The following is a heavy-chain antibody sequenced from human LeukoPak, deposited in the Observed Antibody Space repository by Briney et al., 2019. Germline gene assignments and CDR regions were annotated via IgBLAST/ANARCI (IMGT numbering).Heavy chain of an antibody. CDR1: GGSISSGGYY. V-gene: IGHV4-31*03. CDR3: ARDPGTDGMDV. Sequence: SETLSLTCTVSGGSISSGGYYWSRIRQHPGKGLDWIGYIYYSGTTYYNPSLKSRVTISLDTSKNQFSLKLSSVTAADTAVYYCARDPGTDGMDVWGQGTTVTVSS. J-gene: IGHJ6*02. CDR2: IYYSGTT.